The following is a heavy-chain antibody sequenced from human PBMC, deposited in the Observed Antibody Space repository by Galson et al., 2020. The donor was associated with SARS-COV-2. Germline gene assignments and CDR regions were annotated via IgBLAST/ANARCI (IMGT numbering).Heavy chain of an antibody. Sequence: GGSLRLSCTASGFTFGDYAMSWFRQAPGKGLEWVGFIRSKAYGGTTEYAASVKGRFTISRDDSKSIAYLQMNSLKTEDTAVYYCTRLDFWSDFYMDGWGKGTTVTVSS. CDR2: IRSKAYGGTT. CDR3: TRLDFWSDFYMDG. CDR1: GFTFGDYA. D-gene: IGHD3-3*01. V-gene: IGHV3-49*03. J-gene: IGHJ6*03.